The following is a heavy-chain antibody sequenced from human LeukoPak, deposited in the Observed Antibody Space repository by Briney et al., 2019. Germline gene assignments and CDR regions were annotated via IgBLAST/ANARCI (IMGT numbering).Heavy chain of an antibody. CDR1: GGSISSYY. CDR2: IYTSGST. CDR3: ARERTVVVITGGWFDP. V-gene: IGHV4-4*07. D-gene: IGHD3-22*01. J-gene: IGHJ5*02. Sequence: KSSETLSLTCTVSGGSISSYYWSWIREPAGKGLEWIGRIYTSGSTNYNPSLKSRVTMSVDTSKNQFSLKLSSVTAADTAVYYCARERTVVVITGGWFDPWGQGTLVTVSS.